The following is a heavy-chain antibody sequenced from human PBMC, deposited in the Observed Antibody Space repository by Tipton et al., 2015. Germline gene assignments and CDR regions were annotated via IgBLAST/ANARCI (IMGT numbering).Heavy chain of an antibody. Sequence: LSLTCAVYGGSLSGYYWSWIRQPPGKGLEWIGEINHSGSTNYNPSLKSRVTISVDTSKNQFSLKLSSVTAADTALYYCARGPWKTFDYWGQGTLVTVSS. J-gene: IGHJ4*02. CDR2: INHSGST. CDR1: GGSLSGYY. D-gene: IGHD1-1*01. V-gene: IGHV4-34*01. CDR3: ARGPWKTFDY.